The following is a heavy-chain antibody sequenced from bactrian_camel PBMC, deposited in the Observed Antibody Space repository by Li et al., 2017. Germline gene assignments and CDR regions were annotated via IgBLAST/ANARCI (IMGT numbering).Heavy chain of an antibody. CDR3: QTASGKY. V-gene: IGHV3S42*01. D-gene: IGHD3*01. J-gene: IGHJ4*01. CDR2: INSGGGTT. Sequence: VQLVESGGGLVQPGGSLRLSCVASGFTFSTYAMTWVRQTPGKELEWVSTINSGGGTTGYTDSVKGRFTISRDNAKNTLYLQLNSLKTEDTAMYYCQTASGKYRGQGTQVTVS. CDR1: GFTFSTYA.